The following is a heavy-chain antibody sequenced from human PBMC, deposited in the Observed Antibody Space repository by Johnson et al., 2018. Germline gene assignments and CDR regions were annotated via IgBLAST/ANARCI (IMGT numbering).Heavy chain of an antibody. Sequence: QVQLVQSGAEVKKPGASVKVSCKASGYPFNSYDINWVRQATGQGLAWMGWMNPKSGNQGYAHKFQGRVTMTRNTSISTAYMELSRLRSGDTAVDYCGRGGNNGRWHYYHAMDVWGQGTTVTVSS. V-gene: IGHV1-8*01. CDR2: MNPKSGNQ. CDR3: GRGGNNGRWHYYHAMDV. D-gene: IGHD1/OR15-1a*01. J-gene: IGHJ6*02. CDR1: GYPFNSYD.